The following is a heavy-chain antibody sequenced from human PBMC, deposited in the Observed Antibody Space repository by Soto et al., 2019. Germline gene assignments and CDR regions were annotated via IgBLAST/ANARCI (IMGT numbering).Heavy chain of an antibody. CDR3: ARDRGYEKPGNYYYYYGMDV. J-gene: IGHJ6*02. CDR1: GGSISSYY. V-gene: IGHV4-59*01. CDR2: IYYSGST. D-gene: IGHD5-12*01. Sequence: SETLSLTCTVSGGSISSYYWSWIRQPPGKGLEWIGYIYYSGSTNYNPSLKSRVTISVDTSKNQFSLKLSSVTAADTAVYYCARDRGYEKPGNYYYYYGMDVWGQGTTVTVSS.